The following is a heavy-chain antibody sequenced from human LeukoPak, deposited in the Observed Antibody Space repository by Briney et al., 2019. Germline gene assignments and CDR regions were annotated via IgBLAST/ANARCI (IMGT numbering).Heavy chain of an antibody. CDR2: ISYDGSNQ. CDR3: AKNRVVFNWNYAYYFDS. Sequence: TGGSLRLSCAASGFTFSSYGIHWVRQAPGRGLEWVAIISYDGSNQYYADSVRGRFTISRDNSKNTLYLQMNSLRGEDTALYYCAKNRVVFNWNYAYYFDSWGQGTLVTVSS. J-gene: IGHJ4*02. CDR1: GFTFSSYG. V-gene: IGHV3-30*18. D-gene: IGHD1-7*01.